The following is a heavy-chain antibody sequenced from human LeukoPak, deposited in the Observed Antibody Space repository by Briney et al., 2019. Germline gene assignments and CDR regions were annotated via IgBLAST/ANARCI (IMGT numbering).Heavy chain of an antibody. V-gene: IGHV3-48*03. J-gene: IGHJ3*02. CDR2: ISSSGSTI. D-gene: IGHD2-21*02. CDR3: AREQGRFKDCGGDCYAAFDI. CDR1: GFTFSSYE. Sequence: PGGSLRLSCAASGFTFSSYEMNWVRQAPGKGLEWVSYISSSGSTIYYADSVKGRFTISRDNAKNSLYLQMNSLRAEDTAAYYCAREQGRFKDCGGDCYAAFDIRGQGTMVTVSS.